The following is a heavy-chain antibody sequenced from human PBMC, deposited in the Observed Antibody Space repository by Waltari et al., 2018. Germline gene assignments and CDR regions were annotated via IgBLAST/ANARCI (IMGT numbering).Heavy chain of an antibody. D-gene: IGHD2-2*01. CDR3: AKSRGFEY. V-gene: IGHV3-7*01. CDR2: INYDGSQK. Sequence: FSIYWMSWVRQTPGKGLEWVANINYDGSQKYYVDSVKGRFTISRDNARNSVYLQMNSLRVEDTAVYYCAKSRGFEYWGQGTLITVSS. J-gene: IGHJ4*02. CDR1: FSIYW.